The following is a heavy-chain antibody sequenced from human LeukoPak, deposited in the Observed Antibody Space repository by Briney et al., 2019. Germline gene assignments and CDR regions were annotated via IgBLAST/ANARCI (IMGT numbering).Heavy chain of an antibody. CDR2: INAGNGNT. D-gene: IGHD6-13*01. J-gene: IGHJ1*01. CDR1: GYTFTSYA. Sequence: ASVKVSCKASGYTFTSYAMHWVRQAPGQRLEWMGWINAGNGNTKYSQKFQGRVTMTTDTSTSTAYMELRSLRSDDTAVYYCARDRNLQLVLAEYFQHWGQGTLVTVSS. CDR3: ARDRNLQLVLAEYFQH. V-gene: IGHV1-3*01.